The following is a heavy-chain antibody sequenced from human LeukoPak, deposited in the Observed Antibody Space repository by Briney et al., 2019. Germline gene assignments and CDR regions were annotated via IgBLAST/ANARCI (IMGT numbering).Heavy chain of an antibody. Sequence: KPSETLSLTCTVSGGSISSYYRSWIRQPPGKGLGWLGYIHYTGSPNYNPSLKSRVPISIDTSKNEFSLKLSSVTAANTAVDYCARGTCSNGVCYRYGEGFHYWGQGTLVTVSS. V-gene: IGHV4-59*01. J-gene: IGHJ4*02. CDR1: GGSISSYY. D-gene: IGHD2-8*01. CDR3: ARGTCSNGVCYRYGEGFHY. CDR2: IHYTGSP.